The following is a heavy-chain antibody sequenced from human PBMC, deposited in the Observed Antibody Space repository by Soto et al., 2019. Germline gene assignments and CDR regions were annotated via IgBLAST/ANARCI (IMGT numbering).Heavy chain of an antibody. D-gene: IGHD6-13*01. Sequence: PGGSMRLSCAASGFTFRSYAMSWVRQAPGKGLEWVSAISGSGGSTYYADSVKGRFTISRDNSKNTLYLQMNSLRAEDTAVYYCAKDMKFAAAAPPIGNWFDPWGQGTLVTVSS. V-gene: IGHV3-23*01. J-gene: IGHJ5*02. CDR1: GFTFRSYA. CDR3: AKDMKFAAAAPPIGNWFDP. CDR2: ISGSGGST.